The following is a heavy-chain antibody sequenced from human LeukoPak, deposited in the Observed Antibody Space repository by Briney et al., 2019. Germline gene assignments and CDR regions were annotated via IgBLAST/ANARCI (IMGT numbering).Heavy chain of an antibody. CDR3: ASTVTTAYFDY. V-gene: IGHV4-59*08. CDR2: IYHSGST. D-gene: IGHD4-11*01. J-gene: IGHJ4*02. CDR1: GGSISRSY. Sequence: SETLSLTCTVSGGSISRSYWSWIRQPPGKGLEWVGYIYHSGSTNYNPSLKSRVTILADTSKNQFSLKLSSVTAADTAVYYCASTVTTAYFDYWGQGTLVTVSS.